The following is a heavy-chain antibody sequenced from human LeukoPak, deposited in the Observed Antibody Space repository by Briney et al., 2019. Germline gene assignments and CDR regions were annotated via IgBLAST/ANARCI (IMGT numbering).Heavy chain of an antibody. Sequence: PGRSLRLSCAASGFTFDDYAMHWVRQAPGKGLEWVSGISWNSGSIGYADSVKGRFTISRDNAKNSLYLQMNRLRAEDTALYYCARAYYYDSSAMGGAFDIWGQGTMVTVSS. CDR2: ISWNSGSI. CDR3: ARAYYYDSSAMGGAFDI. D-gene: IGHD3-22*01. CDR1: GFTFDDYA. J-gene: IGHJ3*02. V-gene: IGHV3-9*01.